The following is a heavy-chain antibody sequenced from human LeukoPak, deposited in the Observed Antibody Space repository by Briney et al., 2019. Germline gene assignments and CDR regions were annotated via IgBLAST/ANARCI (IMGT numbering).Heavy chain of an antibody. V-gene: IGHV3-11*03. J-gene: IGHJ4*02. D-gene: IGHD5-18*01. CDR2: ISSNSSYT. Sequence: GGSLRLSCAASGFAFSDYYMSWIRQAPGKGLEWVSYISSNSSYTNYADSVKGRFTISRDNAKNSLYLQMNSLRAEDTAVYYCARSNRGVIQLPDYWGQGTLVTVSS. CDR1: GFAFSDYY. CDR3: ARSNRGVIQLPDY.